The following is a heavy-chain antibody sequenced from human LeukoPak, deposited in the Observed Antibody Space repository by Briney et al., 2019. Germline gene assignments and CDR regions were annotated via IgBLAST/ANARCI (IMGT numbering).Heavy chain of an antibody. V-gene: IGHV4-30-4*01. J-gene: IGHJ5*02. D-gene: IGHD3-22*01. CDR2: MYYSGST. CDR1: GGSISSGDYY. CDR3: ARPYYYDSRIDP. Sequence: SQTLSLTCTVSGGSISSGDYYWSWIRQPPGKGLEWIAYMYYSGSTYYNPSLKSRVTMSADTSKNQLSLKLSSVTTADTAVYYCARPYYYDSRIDPWGQGILVTVSS.